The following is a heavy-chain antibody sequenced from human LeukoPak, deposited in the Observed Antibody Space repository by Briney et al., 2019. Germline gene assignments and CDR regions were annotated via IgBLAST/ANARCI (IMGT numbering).Heavy chain of an antibody. CDR2: VNTDGSST. Sequence: GGSLRLSCAASGFTFSSYWMHWVRQAPGKGLVWVSRVNTDGSSTSYADSVKGRFTVSRDNAKSTLYLQVNSLRAEDTAVYYCARGSYSSSWYSVYYWGQGTLVTVSS. D-gene: IGHD6-13*01. V-gene: IGHV3-74*01. CDR1: GFTFSSYW. CDR3: ARGSYSSSWYSVYY. J-gene: IGHJ4*02.